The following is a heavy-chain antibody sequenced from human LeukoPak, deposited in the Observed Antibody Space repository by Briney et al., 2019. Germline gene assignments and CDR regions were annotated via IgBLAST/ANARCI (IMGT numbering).Heavy chain of an antibody. CDR1: GYSISSGYY. J-gene: IGHJ6*03. V-gene: IGHV4-38-2*01. CDR2: IYHSGST. Sequence: SETLSLTCAVSGYSISSGYYWGWIRQPPGKGLEWIGSIYHSGSTYYNPSLKSRVTISVDTSKNQFSLKLSSVTAADTAVYYCGRHRGGSYGRYYYYMDVWGKGTTVTVSS. D-gene: IGHD1-26*01. CDR3: GRHRGGSYGRYYYYMDV.